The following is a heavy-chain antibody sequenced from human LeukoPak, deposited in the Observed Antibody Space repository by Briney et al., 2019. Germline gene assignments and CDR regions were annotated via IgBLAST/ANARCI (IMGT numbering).Heavy chain of an antibody. V-gene: IGHV3-48*04. D-gene: IGHD3-22*01. Sequence: GGSLRLSCAASGFTFSYYSMNWVRQAPGKGLEWVSYISSSGSTIYYADSVKGRFTISRDNAKNSLYLQMNSLRAEDTAVYYCARELDYDSSGHYLRGYWFDPWGQGTLVTVSS. J-gene: IGHJ5*02. CDR1: GFTFSYYS. CDR3: ARELDYDSSGHYLRGYWFDP. CDR2: ISSSGSTI.